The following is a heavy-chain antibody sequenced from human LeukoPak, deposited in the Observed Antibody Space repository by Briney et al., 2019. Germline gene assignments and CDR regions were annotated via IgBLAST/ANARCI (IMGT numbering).Heavy chain of an antibody. D-gene: IGHD6-13*01. CDR2: INHSGST. J-gene: IGHJ5*02. CDR1: GGSFSGYY. V-gene: IGHV4-34*01. CDR3: ARGGSSSRSPQYNWFDP. Sequence: SETLSLTCAVYGGSFSGYYWSWIRQPPGKGLEWIGEINHSGSTNYNPSLKSRVTIPVDTSKNQFSLKLSSVTAADTAVYYCARGGSSSRSPQYNWFDPWGQGTLVTVSS.